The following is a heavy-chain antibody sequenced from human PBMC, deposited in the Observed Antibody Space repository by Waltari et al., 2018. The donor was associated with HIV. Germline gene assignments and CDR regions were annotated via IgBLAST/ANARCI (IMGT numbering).Heavy chain of an antibody. CDR2: MNRMFTTP. Sequence: QVRLVQSGAQVKKPGSSVKVSCKPSGGTLSPQTIAWLRQAPGQGLEWMGGMNRMFTTPNYAQKFQGRITINADESTKTAYMELSSLTSEDTAVYYCARDREDGFNQGVYFDYWGQGTQVTVSS. J-gene: IGHJ4*02. V-gene: IGHV1-69*01. D-gene: IGHD1-26*01. CDR3: ARDREDGFNQGVYFDY. CDR1: GGTLSPQT.